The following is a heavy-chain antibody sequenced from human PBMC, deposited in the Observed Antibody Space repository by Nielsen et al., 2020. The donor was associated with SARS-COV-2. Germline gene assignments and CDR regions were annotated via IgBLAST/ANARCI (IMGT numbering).Heavy chain of an antibody. D-gene: IGHD2-15*01. J-gene: IGHJ6*02. V-gene: IGHV4-59*06. Sequence: SETLSLTCTVSGGSISSYYWSWIRQHPGKGLEWIGYIYYSGSTYYNPSLKSRVTISVDTSKNQFSLKLSSVTAADTAVYYCARDRYCSGGSCTNRVMGYYGMDVWGQGTTVTVSS. CDR3: ARDRYCSGGSCTNRVMGYYGMDV. CDR2: IYYSGST. CDR1: GGSISSYY.